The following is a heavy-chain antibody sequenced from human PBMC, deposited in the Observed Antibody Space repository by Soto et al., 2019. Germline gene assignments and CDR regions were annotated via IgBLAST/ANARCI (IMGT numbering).Heavy chain of an antibody. D-gene: IGHD3-16*02. CDR1: GGTFTSYD. Sequence: QVQLVQSGAEVKKPGSSVKVSCKASGGTFTSYDINWVRQATGQGLEWMGWMNPNSGNTGYAQKFQGRVTMTRNTSISTAYMELSSLRSEDTAVYYCARGRDYDYVWGSYRYTGFDYWGQGTLVTVSS. J-gene: IGHJ4*02. CDR3: ARGRDYDYVWGSYRYTGFDY. V-gene: IGHV1-8*01. CDR2: MNPNSGNT.